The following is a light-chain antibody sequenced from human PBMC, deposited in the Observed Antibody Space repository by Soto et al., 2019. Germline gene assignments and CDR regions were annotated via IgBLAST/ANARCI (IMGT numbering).Light chain of an antibody. V-gene: IGLV2-8*01. CDR2: EVN. CDR3: SSYAGSNNFV. CDR1: SSDIGGYNY. Sequence: QSVLTQPPSASGSPGQSVTISCTGTSSDIGGYNYVSWYQHHPGKAPELIIYEVNKRPSGVPDRFSGSKSGNTASLTVSRLQTEDEADYYCSSYAGSNNFVFGTGTKVTVL. J-gene: IGLJ1*01.